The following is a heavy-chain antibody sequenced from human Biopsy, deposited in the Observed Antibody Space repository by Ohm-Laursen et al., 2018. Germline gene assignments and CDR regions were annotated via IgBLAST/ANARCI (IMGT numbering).Heavy chain of an antibody. Sequence: TLSLTWTVSGSSIISGGYFWNWIRQHPGKGLESIGYIYYSGSTYYNASLKSRVSISVDTSKYQLSLKLNSVTVAGTAVYYCARLGSGDYFPTFIDCWGQRALGTVSS. D-gene: IGHD2/OR15-2a*01. J-gene: IGHJ4*02. CDR1: GSSIISGGYF. CDR3: ARLGSGDYFPTFIDC. CDR2: IYYSGST. V-gene: IGHV4-31*02.